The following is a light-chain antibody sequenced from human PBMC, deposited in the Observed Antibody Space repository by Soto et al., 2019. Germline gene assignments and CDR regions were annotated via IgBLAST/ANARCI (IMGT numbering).Light chain of an antibody. CDR2: GAS. CDR3: QHYSGYPLT. Sequence: DIQMTQSPSSLSASVGDRVTITCRASKGISKNLAWLQQKPGKAPKSLISGASTLQSGVPSRFSGSGSGTDFTLTITSLQPEDFATYYCQHYSGYPLTFGQGTRLEIK. V-gene: IGKV1-16*01. CDR1: KGISKN. J-gene: IGKJ5*01.